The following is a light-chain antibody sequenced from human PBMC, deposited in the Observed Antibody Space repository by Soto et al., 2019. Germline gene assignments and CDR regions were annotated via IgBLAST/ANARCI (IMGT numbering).Light chain of an antibody. J-gene: IGKJ1*01. CDR2: GAS. Sequence: EIVVTQSPATLSVSPGERATLSCRASQSVNSNLAWFQQKPGQPPRLLIYGASTRATGTPARFSGSGSGTESTLTISSLQSEDFAIYYCQQYNNWPRTFGQGTKVEIK. CDR1: QSVNSN. CDR3: QQYNNWPRT. V-gene: IGKV3-15*01.